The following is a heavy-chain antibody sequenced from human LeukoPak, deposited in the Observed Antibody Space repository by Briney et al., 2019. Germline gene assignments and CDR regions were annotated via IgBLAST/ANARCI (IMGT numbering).Heavy chain of an antibody. CDR3: ARAGGGWYPPYYYGMDV. CDR2: TYYRSKWYN. V-gene: IGHV6-1*01. D-gene: IGHD6-19*01. J-gene: IGHJ6*02. CDR1: GDSVSSNSAA. Sequence: SQTLSLTCAISGDSVSSNSAAWNWIRQSPSRGLEWLGRTYYRSKWYNDYAVSVKSRITTNPDTSKNQFSLQLNSVTPEDTAVYYCARAGGGWYPPYYYGMDVWGQGTTVTVSS.